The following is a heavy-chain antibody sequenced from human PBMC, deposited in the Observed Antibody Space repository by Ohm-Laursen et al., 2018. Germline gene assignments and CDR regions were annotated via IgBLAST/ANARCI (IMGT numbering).Heavy chain of an antibody. D-gene: IGHD3-22*01. J-gene: IGHJ6*02. CDR2: IIPILGIA. CDR1: GGTFSSYA. V-gene: IGHV1-69*04. CDR3: AKDISFYYDSSAAQPSLGMDV. Sequence: GASVKVSCKASGGTFSSYAISWVRQAPGQGLEWMGRIIPILGIANYAQKFQGRVTITADKSTSTAYMELSSLRAEDTALYYCAKDISFYYDSSAAQPSLGMDVWGQGTTVTVSS.